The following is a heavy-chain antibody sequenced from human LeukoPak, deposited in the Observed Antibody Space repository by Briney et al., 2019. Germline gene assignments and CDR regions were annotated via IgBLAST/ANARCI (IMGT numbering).Heavy chain of an antibody. CDR2: IYYRGST. CDR3: ARAFVDYYDSSGYYSNWFDP. J-gene: IGHJ5*02. D-gene: IGHD3-22*01. V-gene: IGHV4-30-4*01. Sequence: SETLSLTCTVSGGSISSGDYYWSWIRQPPGKGLEWIGYIYYRGSTYYNPSLKSRVTISVDTSKNQFSLKLSSVTAADTAVYYCARAFVDYYDSSGYYSNWFDPWGQGTLVTVSS. CDR1: GGSISSGDYY.